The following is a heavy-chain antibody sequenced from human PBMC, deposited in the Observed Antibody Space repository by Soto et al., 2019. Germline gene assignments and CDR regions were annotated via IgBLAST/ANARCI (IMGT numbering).Heavy chain of an antibody. CDR2: ITNSGRT. CDR1: GDSISRGAYY. CDR3: ARGLITGSHYSGGWYYFDS. V-gene: IGHV4-31*03. Sequence: PSETLSLTCTVSGDSISRGAYYWTWIRQHPGKGLQWIGYITNSGRTNYNPSLKSRLTISLHTSNSQFSLELTSVTAADTAVYYCARGLITGSHYSGGWYYFDSWGQGTQVTVSS. D-gene: IGHD6-19*01. J-gene: IGHJ4*02.